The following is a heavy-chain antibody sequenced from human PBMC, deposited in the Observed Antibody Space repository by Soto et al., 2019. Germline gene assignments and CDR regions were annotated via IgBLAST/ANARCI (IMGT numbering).Heavy chain of an antibody. D-gene: IGHD3-22*01. CDR3: ARANYYDSSGYGAFDI. V-gene: IGHV1-46*01. CDR2: INPSGGST. CDR1: GYTFTSYY. Sequence: GASVKVSCKASGYTFTSYYMHWVRQAPGQGLEWMGIINPSGGSTSYAQKFQGRVTMTRDTSTSTVYMELSSLRSEDTAVYYCARANYYDSSGYGAFDIWGQGTMVTVSS. J-gene: IGHJ3*02.